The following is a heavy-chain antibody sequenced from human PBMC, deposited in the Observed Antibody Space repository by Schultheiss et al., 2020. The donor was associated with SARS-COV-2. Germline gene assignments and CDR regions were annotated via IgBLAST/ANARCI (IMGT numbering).Heavy chain of an antibody. V-gene: IGHV4-39*07. CDR3: ARGVRSHYDILTGFYRKFGGMDV. J-gene: IGHJ6*02. CDR2: INHSGST. Sequence: SETLSPTCTVSGGSISSGGYYWSWIRQHPGKGLEWIGEINHSGSTNYNPSLKSRVTISVDTSKNQFSLKLSSVTAADTAVYYCARGVRSHYDILTGFYRKFGGMDVWGQGTTVTVSS. D-gene: IGHD3-9*01. CDR1: GGSISSGGYY.